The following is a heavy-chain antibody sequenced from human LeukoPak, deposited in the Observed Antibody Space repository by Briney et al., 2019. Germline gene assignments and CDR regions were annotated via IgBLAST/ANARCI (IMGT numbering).Heavy chain of an antibody. J-gene: IGHJ4*02. CDR1: GYTFTGYY. D-gene: IGHD2-15*01. Sequence: GASVKVSCKASGYTFTGYYMHWVRQAPGQGLEWMGWINLNSGGTNYAQKFQGRVTMTRDTSISTAYMELSRLRSDDTAVYYCARGPGHRMVGLFDYWGQGTLVTVSS. CDR3: ARGPGHRMVGLFDY. V-gene: IGHV1-2*02. CDR2: INLNSGGT.